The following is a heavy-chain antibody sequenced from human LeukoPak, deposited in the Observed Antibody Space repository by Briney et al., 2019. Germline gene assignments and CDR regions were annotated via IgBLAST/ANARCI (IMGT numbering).Heavy chain of an antibody. D-gene: IGHD1-26*01. Sequence: GGSLRLSCTASGFTFSGYSMNWIRQAPGKGLEWVSSFGTRSTSIYHAGSVKGRFAISRDNAKNSLYLQMNSLRAEDTAVYYCARERGRGRDSPWFDYWGQGTLVTVSS. J-gene: IGHJ4*02. CDR2: FGTRSTSI. CDR1: GFTFSGYS. V-gene: IGHV3-21*01. CDR3: ARERGRGRDSPWFDY.